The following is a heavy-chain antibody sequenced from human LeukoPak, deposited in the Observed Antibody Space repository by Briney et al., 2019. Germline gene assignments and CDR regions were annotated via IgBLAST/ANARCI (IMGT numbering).Heavy chain of an antibody. CDR2: IIPILGIA. CDR3: ASESYCSGGSCYLADY. V-gene: IGHV1-69*04. D-gene: IGHD2-15*01. CDR1: GGTFSSYA. Sequence: SVKVSCKASGGTFSSYAISWVRQAPGQGLEWMGRIIPILGIANYAQKFQGRVTITADKSTSTAYMELSSLRSEDTAVYYCASESYCSGGSCYLADYRGQGTLVTVSS. J-gene: IGHJ4*02.